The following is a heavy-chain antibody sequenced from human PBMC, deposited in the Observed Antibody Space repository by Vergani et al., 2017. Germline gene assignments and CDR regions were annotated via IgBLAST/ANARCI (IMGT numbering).Heavy chain of an antibody. CDR2: IYYSGST. Sequence: QLQLQESGPGLVKPSETLSLACTVSGGSISSSSYYWGWIRQPPGKGLEWIGSIYYSGSTYYNPSLKSRVTISVYTSKNQFSLTLSSVTVADTAVYYCARDRKGSGGSRPNWFDPWGQGTLVTVSS. CDR1: GGSISSSSYY. V-gene: IGHV4-39*07. CDR3: ARDRKGSGGSRPNWFDP. J-gene: IGHJ5*02. D-gene: IGHD2-15*01.